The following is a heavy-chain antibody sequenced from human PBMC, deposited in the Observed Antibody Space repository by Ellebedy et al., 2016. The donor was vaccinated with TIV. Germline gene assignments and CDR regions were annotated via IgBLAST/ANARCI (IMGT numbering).Heavy chain of an antibody. D-gene: IGHD6-13*01. CDR2: IYYTGRT. V-gene: IGHV4-39*01. CDR1: GGSISSSSYY. Sequence: MPSETLSLTCTVSGGSISSSSYYWGWIRQPPGKGLEWIGNIYYTGRTYYTPSLKSRVTISVDTSKNQFSLNLRSVTAADTAVYYCARHVAYRSSWGVDPWGQGTLVTVSS. CDR3: ARHVAYRSSWGVDP. J-gene: IGHJ5*02.